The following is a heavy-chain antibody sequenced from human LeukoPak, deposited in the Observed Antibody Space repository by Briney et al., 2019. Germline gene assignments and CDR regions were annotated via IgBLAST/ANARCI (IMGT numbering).Heavy chain of an antibody. J-gene: IGHJ3*02. CDR3: AAISGYYSDAFDI. D-gene: IGHD3-22*01. Sequence: SETLSLTCTVSGGSISSYYWSWIRQPPGKGLEWIGYIYTSGSTNYNPSLKSRVTISVDTSKNRFSLKLSSVTAADTAVYYCAAISGYYSDAFDIWGQGTMVTVSS. CDR1: GGSISSYY. V-gene: IGHV4-4*09. CDR2: IYTSGST.